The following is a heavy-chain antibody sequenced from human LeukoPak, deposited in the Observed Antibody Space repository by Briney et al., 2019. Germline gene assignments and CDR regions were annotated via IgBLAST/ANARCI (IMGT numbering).Heavy chain of an antibody. CDR2: ISGSGGST. V-gene: IGHV3-23*01. CDR1: GFTFSSYA. Sequence: TGGSLRLSCAASGFTFSSYAMSWVRQAPGKGLEWVSAISGSGGSTYYADSVKGRFTISRDNSKNTLYLQVNSLRAEDTAVYYCAKDQSGSYYGSDYWGQGTLVTVSS. J-gene: IGHJ4*02. CDR3: AKDQSGSYYGSDY. D-gene: IGHD1-26*01.